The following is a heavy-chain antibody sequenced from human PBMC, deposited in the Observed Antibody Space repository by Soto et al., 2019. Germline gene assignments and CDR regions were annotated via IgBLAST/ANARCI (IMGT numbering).Heavy chain of an antibody. V-gene: IGHV1-69*08. D-gene: IGHD3-16*01. Sequence: QVQLVQSGAEVKKPGSSVKVSCKASGGTFSSYTISWVRQAPGQGLEWMGRIIPILGIANYAQKFQGRVTIPADKSTSPAYMELSSLRSEDTAVYYCARDPIPCLGACDIWGQGTMVTVSS. CDR3: ARDPIPCLGACDI. CDR2: IIPILGIA. J-gene: IGHJ3*02. CDR1: GGTFSSYT.